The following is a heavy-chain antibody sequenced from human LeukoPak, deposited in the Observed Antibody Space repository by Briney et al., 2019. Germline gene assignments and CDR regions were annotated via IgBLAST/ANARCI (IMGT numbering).Heavy chain of an antibody. J-gene: IGHJ4*02. CDR1: GYTFTGYY. V-gene: IGHV1-2*06. CDR3: ARDSVPHYYDSSGYYGSTDNFDY. D-gene: IGHD3-22*01. Sequence: ASVKVSCKASGYTFTGYYMHWVRQAPGQGLEWIGRINPNSGGTNYAQKFQGRVTMTRDTSISTAYMELSRLRSDDTAVYYCARDSVPHYYDSSGYYGSTDNFDYWGQGTLVTVSS. CDR2: INPNSGGT.